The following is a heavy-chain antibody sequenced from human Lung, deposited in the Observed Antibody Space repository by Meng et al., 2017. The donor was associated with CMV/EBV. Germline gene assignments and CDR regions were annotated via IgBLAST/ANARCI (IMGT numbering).Heavy chain of an antibody. Sequence: ASVKVSCKASDYTFSSYGISWVRQAPGQWLEWMGWISGYNGNTNYAQRLQDRVTMTTDTSTSTAYMELRSLRFDDTAVYYCARDRAMGSSWFDPWGQGTLVTVSS. CDR1: DYTFSSYG. CDR3: ARDRAMGSSWFDP. J-gene: IGHJ5*02. CDR2: ISGYNGNT. V-gene: IGHV1-18*01. D-gene: IGHD2-2*01.